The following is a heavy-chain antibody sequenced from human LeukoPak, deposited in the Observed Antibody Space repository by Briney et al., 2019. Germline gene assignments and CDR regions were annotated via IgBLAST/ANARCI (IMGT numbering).Heavy chain of an antibody. D-gene: IGHD3-10*01. Sequence: SETLSLTCAVSGGSISSGGYSWSWIRQPPGKGLEWIGYIYYSGSTYYNPSLKSRVTISVDTSKNQFSLKLSSVTAADTAVYYCARGPLWFGELYLPTWGQGTLVTVSS. V-gene: IGHV4-30-4*07. J-gene: IGHJ5*02. CDR2: IYYSGST. CDR3: ARGPLWFGELYLPT. CDR1: GGSISSGGYS.